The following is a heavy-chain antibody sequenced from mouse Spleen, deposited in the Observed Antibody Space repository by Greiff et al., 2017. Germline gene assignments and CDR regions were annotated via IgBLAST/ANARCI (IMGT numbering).Heavy chain of an antibody. CDR2: ISSGGSYT. J-gene: IGHJ3*01. Sequence: EVQGVESGGDLVKPGGSLKLSCAASGFTFSSYGMSWVRQTPDKRLEWVATISSGGSYTYYPDSVKGRFTISRDNAKNTLYLQMSSLKSEDTAMYYCARDGNFAWFAYWGQGTLVTVSA. CDR3: ARDGNFAWFAY. V-gene: IGHV5-6*01. D-gene: IGHD2-1*01. CDR1: GFTFSSYG.